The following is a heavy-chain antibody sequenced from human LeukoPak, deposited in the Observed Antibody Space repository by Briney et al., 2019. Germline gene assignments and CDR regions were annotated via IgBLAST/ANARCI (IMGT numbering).Heavy chain of an antibody. J-gene: IGHJ5*02. CDR3: AKGAGPPWFDP. CDR2: MSYSGRS. CDR1: GDSINNYY. D-gene: IGHD6-19*01. Sequence: PSETLSLTCTVSGDSINNYYWSWIRQTPEKGLEWIGYMSYSGRSDYGPSLNSRVTMSVDASNNHFSLKLNSVTAADTAVYYCAKGAGPPWFDPWGQGTLVTVSS. V-gene: IGHV4-59*08.